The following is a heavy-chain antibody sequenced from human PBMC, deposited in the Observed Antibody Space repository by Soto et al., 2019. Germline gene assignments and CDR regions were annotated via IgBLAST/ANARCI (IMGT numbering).Heavy chain of an antibody. J-gene: IGHJ4*02. D-gene: IGHD3-9*01. CDR2: ISGSGGST. CDR1: GFTFSSYA. V-gene: IGHV3-23*01. Sequence: EVHLLESGGGLVQPGGSLRLSCAASGFTFSSYAMTWVRQAPGKGLEWVSVISGSGGSTYYADSVKGRFTISRDNSKNTLYLQMNSLRAEDTAVYYCAKGRQALLRYFDWLLLAFDYWGQGTLVTVSS. CDR3: AKGRQALLRYFDWLLLAFDY.